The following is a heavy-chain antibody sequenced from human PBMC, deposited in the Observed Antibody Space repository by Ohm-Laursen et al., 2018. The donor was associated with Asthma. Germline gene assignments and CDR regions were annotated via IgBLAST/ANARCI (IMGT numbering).Heavy chain of an antibody. Sequence: SLRLSCAASGFTFSSYAMHWVRQAPGKGLEWVAVISYDGSNKYYADSVNGRFTVSRDDSKNTLYLQMNSLRPDDTAVYYCTRDVMEWYLPAFDFWGQGTLVTVSS. D-gene: IGHD3-3*01. J-gene: IGHJ4*02. CDR3: TRDVMEWYLPAFDF. CDR2: ISYDGSNK. CDR1: GFTFSSYA. V-gene: IGHV3-30-3*01.